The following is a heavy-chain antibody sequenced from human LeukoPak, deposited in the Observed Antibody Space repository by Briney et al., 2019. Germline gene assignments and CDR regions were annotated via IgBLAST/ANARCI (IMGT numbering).Heavy chain of an antibody. J-gene: IGHJ4*02. CDR1: GFPFAPFW. CDR2: MNRDGSEV. CDR3: TTASGATTATHYYFDY. V-gene: IGHV3-7*05. Sequence: GGSLRLSCAASGFPFAPFWMTWVRQAPGKGPEFVATMNRDGSEVAYGNSVRGRFTISRDNAKNSLYLQMYSLKTEDTAVYYCTTASGATTATHYYFDYWGQGTLVTVSS. D-gene: IGHD1-26*01.